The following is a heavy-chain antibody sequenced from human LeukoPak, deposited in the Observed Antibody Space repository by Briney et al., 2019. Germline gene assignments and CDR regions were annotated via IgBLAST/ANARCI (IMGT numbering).Heavy chain of an antibody. V-gene: IGHV4-4*07. D-gene: IGHD1-26*01. CDR1: GGSISSYY. CDR3: ARDPGGSYLPGAFDI. CDR2: IYTSGST. J-gene: IGHJ3*02. Sequence: SETPSLTCTVSGGSISSYYWSWIRQPAGKGLEWIGRIYTSGSTNYNPSLKSRVTISVDTSKNQFSLQLNSVTPEDTAVYYCARDPGGSYLPGAFDIWGQGTMVTVSS.